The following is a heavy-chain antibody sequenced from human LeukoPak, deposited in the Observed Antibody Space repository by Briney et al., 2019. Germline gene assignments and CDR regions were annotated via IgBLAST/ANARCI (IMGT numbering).Heavy chain of an antibody. V-gene: IGHV3-69-1*01. J-gene: IGHJ3*02. CDR1: GFTFSDYY. Sequence: PGGSLRLSCAASGFTFSDYYMSWIRQAPGKGLEWASYISLSGTIYYADSVKGRFTISRDNSKNTLYLQMNSLRAEDTAVYYCAKIRSAAGDAFDIWGQGTMVTVSS. CDR2: ISLSGTI. CDR3: AKIRSAAGDAFDI. D-gene: IGHD6-13*01.